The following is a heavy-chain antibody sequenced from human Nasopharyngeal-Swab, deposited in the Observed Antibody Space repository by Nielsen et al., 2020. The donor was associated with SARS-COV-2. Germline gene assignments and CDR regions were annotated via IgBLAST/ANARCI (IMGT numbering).Heavy chain of an antibody. J-gene: IGHJ3*02. Sequence: GASLKISCASSGFTFRIYAMSFVRQAPGKGLECVSYITGDGDRVFYADSVKGRFTISRDNSASTMYLQMNSLRADDTAVYYCAKDVSLIRGYDAFDIWGQGTMVTVSS. CDR2: ITGDGDRV. D-gene: IGHD3-10*01. CDR1: GFTFRIYA. V-gene: IGHV3-23*01. CDR3: AKDVSLIRGYDAFDI.